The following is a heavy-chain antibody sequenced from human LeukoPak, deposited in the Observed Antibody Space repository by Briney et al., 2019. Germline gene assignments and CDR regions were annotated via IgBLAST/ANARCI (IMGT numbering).Heavy chain of an antibody. Sequence: SETLSLTCTVSGGSISSYYWSWVRQPPGKGLEWIGFVYYTGSTNYSPSLKSRVTISVDTSKIHFSLKLSSVTAADTAAYYCARHRGGFDLWGQGTMVTVSS. D-gene: IGHD2-15*01. CDR1: GGSISSYY. CDR2: VYYTGST. J-gene: IGHJ3*01. V-gene: IGHV4-59*01. CDR3: ARHRGGFDL.